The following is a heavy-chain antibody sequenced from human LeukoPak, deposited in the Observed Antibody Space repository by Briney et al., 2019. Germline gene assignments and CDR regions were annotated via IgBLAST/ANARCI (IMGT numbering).Heavy chain of an antibody. CDR1: GGSFSGYY. V-gene: IGHV4-34*01. CDR3: ARGLGYGSGSYYLPLDY. CDR2: INHSGST. Sequence: PSETLSLTCAVSGGSFSGYYWSWIRQPPGKGLEWIGEINHSGSTNYNPSLKSRVTISVDTSKNQFSLKLSSVTAADTAVYYCARGLGYGSGSYYLPLDYWGQGTLVTVSS. J-gene: IGHJ4*02. D-gene: IGHD3-10*01.